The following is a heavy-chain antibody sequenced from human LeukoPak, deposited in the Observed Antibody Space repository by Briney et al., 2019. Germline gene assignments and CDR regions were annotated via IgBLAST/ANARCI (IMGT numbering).Heavy chain of an antibody. CDR1: GFTFSSYA. V-gene: IGHV3-23*01. CDR3: AKGRTSGLVDAFDI. D-gene: IGHD1-26*01. Sequence: VGSLRLSCAASGFTFSSYAMTWVRQAPGKGLEWVSAIIGSGRSTYYADSVKGRFTISRDNSKNTLYLQMNSLRAEDTAVYYCAKGRTSGLVDAFDIWGQGTLVRVSS. J-gene: IGHJ3*02. CDR2: IIGSGRST.